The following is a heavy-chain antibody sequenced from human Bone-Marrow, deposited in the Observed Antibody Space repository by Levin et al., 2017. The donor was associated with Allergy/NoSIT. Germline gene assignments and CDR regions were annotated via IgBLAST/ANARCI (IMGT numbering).Heavy chain of an antibody. Sequence: GESLKISCAASGFTFSSYGMHWVRQAPGKGLEWVAVISYDGSNKYYADSVKGRFTISRDNSKNTLYLQMNSLRAEDTAVYYCAKDRVRRWLQLVYWGQGTLVTVSS. J-gene: IGHJ4*02. D-gene: IGHD5-24*01. V-gene: IGHV3-30*18. CDR1: GFTFSSYG. CDR3: AKDRVRRWLQLVY. CDR2: ISYDGSNK.